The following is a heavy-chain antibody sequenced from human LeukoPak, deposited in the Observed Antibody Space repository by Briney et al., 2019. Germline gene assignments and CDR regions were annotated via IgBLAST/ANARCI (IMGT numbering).Heavy chain of an antibody. CDR1: GFIFSSYS. CDR3: ARDQVGSISV. Sequence: GFLRLSCAASGFIFSSYSMNWVRQAPGKGLEWVSSISSSSSYIYYADSVKGRFTISRDNAKNSLYLQMNSLRAEDTAVYYCARDQVGSISVWGQGTLVTVSS. V-gene: IGHV3-21*01. D-gene: IGHD2-2*01. CDR2: ISSSSSYI. J-gene: IGHJ4*02.